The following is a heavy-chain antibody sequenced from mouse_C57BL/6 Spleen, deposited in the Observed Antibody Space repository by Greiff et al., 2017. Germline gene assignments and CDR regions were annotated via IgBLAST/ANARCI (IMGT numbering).Heavy chain of an antibody. J-gene: IGHJ4*01. CDR2: IYPGGGYT. CDR1: GYTFTNYW. Sequence: VQLQQSGAELVRPGTSVKMSCKASGYTFTNYWIGWAKQRPGHGLERIGDIYPGGGYTNYNEKFKGKATLTADKSSSTAYMQFSSLTSEDSAIYYCARWLLDAMDYWGQGTSVTVSS. V-gene: IGHV1-63*01. CDR3: ARWLLDAMDY. D-gene: IGHD2-3*01.